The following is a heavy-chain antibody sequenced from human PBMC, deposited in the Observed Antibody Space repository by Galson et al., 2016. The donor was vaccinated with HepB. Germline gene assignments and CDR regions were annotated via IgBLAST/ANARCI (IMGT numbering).Heavy chain of an antibody. Sequence: SLRLSCAASGFTFSSYGMHWVCQAPGKGLEWVAVIWYDGSNKYYADSVKGRFTISRDNSKNTLYLQMNSLRAEDTAVYYCARDTKGRVEVVVAANYYYYYGMDVWGQGTTVTVSS. CDR3: ARDTKGRVEVVVAANYYYYYGMDV. CDR2: IWYDGSNK. V-gene: IGHV3-33*01. CDR1: GFTFSSYG. D-gene: IGHD2-15*01. J-gene: IGHJ6*02.